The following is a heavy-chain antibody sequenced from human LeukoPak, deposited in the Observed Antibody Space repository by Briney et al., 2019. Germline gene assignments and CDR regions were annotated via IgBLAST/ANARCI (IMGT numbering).Heavy chain of an antibody. V-gene: IGHV4-4*02. Sequence: PSETLSLTCAVSGGSISSSNWWSWVRQPPGKGLEWIGEIYHSGSTNYNPSLKSRVTISVDKSKNQFSLKLSSVTAADTAVYYCASSSWLRDANFDSWGQGTLVTVSS. J-gene: IGHJ4*02. CDR3: ASSSWLRDANFDS. CDR1: GGSISSSNW. D-gene: IGHD2-2*01. CDR2: IYHSGST.